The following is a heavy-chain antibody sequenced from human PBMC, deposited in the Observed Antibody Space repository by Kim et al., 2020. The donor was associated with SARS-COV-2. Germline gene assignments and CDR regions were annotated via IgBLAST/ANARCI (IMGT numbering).Heavy chain of an antibody. CDR2: ISSSGSTI. CDR1: GFTFSDYY. Sequence: GGSLRLSCAASGFTFSDYYMSLIRQAPGKGLEWVSYISSSGSTIYYADSVKGRFTISRDNAKNSLYLQMNSLRAEDTAVYYCARERGEILLWFGARMDVWGQGTTVTVSS. CDR3: ARERGEILLWFGARMDV. V-gene: IGHV3-11*01. D-gene: IGHD3-10*01. J-gene: IGHJ6*02.